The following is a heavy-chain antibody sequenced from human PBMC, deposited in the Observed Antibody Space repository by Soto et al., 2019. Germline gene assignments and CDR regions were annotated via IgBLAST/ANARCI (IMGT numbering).Heavy chain of an antibody. CDR3: ARDGGYSNGYSLYF. Sequence: ASVKVSCKASGYTFTRYAMNWVLQAPGQRLEWMGLINPGNGNTKYSQKFQGRVTITRDTSATTVYLDLSSLRSEDTAVYYCARDGGYSNGYSLYFWGQGTLVTVSS. V-gene: IGHV1-3*01. J-gene: IGHJ4*02. D-gene: IGHD5-18*01. CDR1: GYTFTRYA. CDR2: INPGNGNT.